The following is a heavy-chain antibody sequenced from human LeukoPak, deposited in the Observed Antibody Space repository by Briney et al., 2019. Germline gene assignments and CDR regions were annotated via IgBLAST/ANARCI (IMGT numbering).Heavy chain of an antibody. D-gene: IGHD4-23*01. CDR3: ARQTTVATDS. V-gene: IGHV3-33*01. Sequence: GGSLRLSRVASGFSFSNYGMHWVRQAPGKGLEWVALIYYDATNKYYIDSVKGRFTISRDNSKNTLYLQMSSLRVEDTAVYYCARQTTVATDSWGQGTLVTVSS. CDR2: IYYDATNK. CDR1: GFSFSNYG. J-gene: IGHJ4*02.